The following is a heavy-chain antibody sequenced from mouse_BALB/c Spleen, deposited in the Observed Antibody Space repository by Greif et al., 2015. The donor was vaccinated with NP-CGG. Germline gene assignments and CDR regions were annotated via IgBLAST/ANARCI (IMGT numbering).Heavy chain of an antibody. V-gene: IGHV1-9*01. CDR1: GYTFSSYW. D-gene: IGHD2-12*01. CDR2: ILPGSGST. CDR3: ARGGRHYAMDY. J-gene: IGHJ4*01. Sequence: QVQLKDSGAELMKPGASVKISCKATGYTFSSYWIEWVKQRPGHGLEWIGEILPGSGSTNYNEKFKGKATFTADTSSNTAYMQLSSLTSEDSAVYYCARGGRHYAMDYWGQGTSVTVSS.